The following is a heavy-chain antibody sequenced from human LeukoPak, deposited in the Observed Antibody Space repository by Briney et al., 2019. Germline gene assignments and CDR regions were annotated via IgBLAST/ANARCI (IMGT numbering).Heavy chain of an antibody. CDR1: GGSISTYY. D-gene: IGHD6-6*01. Sequence: SETLSLTCTVPGGSISTYYWNWIRQPAGKGLEWIGRIYTSGSTNYNPSLKSRVTMSVDTSKNQFSLKLSSVTAADTAVYYCARSSNSPSLPNDYWGQGTLVTVSS. CDR3: ARSSNSPSLPNDY. CDR2: IYTSGST. J-gene: IGHJ4*02. V-gene: IGHV4-4*07.